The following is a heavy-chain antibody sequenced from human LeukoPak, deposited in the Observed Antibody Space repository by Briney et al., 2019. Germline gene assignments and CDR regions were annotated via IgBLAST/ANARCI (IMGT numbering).Heavy chain of an antibody. CDR3: ARARQADVWSGETRPDY. CDR2: ISYDGSDK. J-gene: IGHJ4*02. V-gene: IGHV3-30*03. D-gene: IGHD3-10*01. Sequence: GGSLRLSCAASGFTFSSYGMHWVRQAPGKGLEWVAVISYDGSDKYYTDSVKGRFTISRDNSKNTLYLQMNSLRADDTAVYYCARARQADVWSGETRPDYWGQGTLVTVSS. CDR1: GFTFSSYG.